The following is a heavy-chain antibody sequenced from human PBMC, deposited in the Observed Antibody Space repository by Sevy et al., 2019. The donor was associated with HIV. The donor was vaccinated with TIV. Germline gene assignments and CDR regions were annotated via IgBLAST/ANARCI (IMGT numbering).Heavy chain of an antibody. CDR3: AKDRKDCSSTSCYINGDDGFDI. D-gene: IGHD2-2*02. CDR2: IRYDGSNK. CDR1: GFTFSSYG. V-gene: IGHV3-30*02. J-gene: IGHJ3*02. Sequence: GGSLRLSCAASGFTFSSYGMHWVRQAPGKGLEWVAFIRYDGSNKYYADSVKGRFTISRDNSKNTLYLQMNSLRAEDTAVYYCAKDRKDCSSTSCYINGDDGFDIWGQGTMVTVSS.